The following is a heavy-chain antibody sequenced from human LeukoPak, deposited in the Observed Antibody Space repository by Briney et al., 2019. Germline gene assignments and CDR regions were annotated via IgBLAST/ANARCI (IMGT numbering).Heavy chain of an antibody. V-gene: IGHV3-9*01. D-gene: IGHD3-22*01. Sequence: GRSLRLSCAASGFTFDDYAMHWVRQAPGKGLEWVSGISWNSGSIGYADSVKGRFTISRDNAKNSLYLQMNSLRAEGTALYYCAKARGVVVITPFDYWGQGTLVTVSS. CDR2: ISWNSGSI. CDR3: AKARGVVVITPFDY. J-gene: IGHJ4*02. CDR1: GFTFDDYA.